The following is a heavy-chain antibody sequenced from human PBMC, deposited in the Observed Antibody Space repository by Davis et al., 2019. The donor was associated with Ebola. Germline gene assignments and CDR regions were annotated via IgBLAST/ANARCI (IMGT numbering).Heavy chain of an antibody. V-gene: IGHV3-48*04. Sequence: GESLKISCAASGFTLSAYTMTWVRQAPGKGLEWVSCISGTSSTVHYADSVRGRFTMSRDNARNSVHLQMDSLRAEDTAIYYCARGPLTALDYWGQGTLVTVSS. CDR2: ISGTSSTV. J-gene: IGHJ4*02. CDR1: GFTLSAYT. CDR3: ARGPLTALDY. D-gene: IGHD3-9*01.